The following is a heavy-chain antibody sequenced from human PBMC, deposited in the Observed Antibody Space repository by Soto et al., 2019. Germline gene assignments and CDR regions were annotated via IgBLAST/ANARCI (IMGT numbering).Heavy chain of an antibody. Sequence: QVQLVQSGAEVKKPGASVKVSCKASGYTFTSYDINWVRQATGQGLEWMGWMNPNSGNTGYAQKFQGRVTITRNTSISTAHMQRSSLRSDDTAVYYCARTLYGDNVDYWGQATLVTVSS. CDR3: ARTLYGDNVDY. D-gene: IGHD4-17*01. V-gene: IGHV1-8*01. J-gene: IGHJ4*02. CDR1: GYTFTSYD. CDR2: MNPNSGNT.